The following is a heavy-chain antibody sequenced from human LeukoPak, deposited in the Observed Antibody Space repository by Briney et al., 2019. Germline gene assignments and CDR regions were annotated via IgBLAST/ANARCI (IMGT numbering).Heavy chain of an antibody. J-gene: IGHJ4*02. Sequence: GGSLRLSCAASGFNFKSYSMNWVRQAPGKGLVWVSFVSSTSSDLLYADSVKGRFTVSRDNGKNSLYLQMNSLRVEDTAVYYCARAAGHYFDYWGQESLVTVSS. CDR3: ARAAGHYFDY. CDR1: GFNFKSYS. CDR2: VSSTSSDL. D-gene: IGHD3-10*01. V-gene: IGHV3-21*06.